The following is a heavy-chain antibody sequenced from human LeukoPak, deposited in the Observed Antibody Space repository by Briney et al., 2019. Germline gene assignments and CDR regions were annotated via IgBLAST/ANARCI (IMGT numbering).Heavy chain of an antibody. CDR3: AKDRGFWSGEDYFDY. CDR1: GFTFSSYG. Sequence: GGTLRLSCAASGFTFSSYGMHWVRQAPGKGLEWVAFIRYDGSNKYYADSVKGRFTISRDNSKHTLYLQMNSLRAEDTAVYYCAKDRGFWSGEDYFDYWGQGTLVTVSS. CDR2: IRYDGSNK. J-gene: IGHJ4*02. D-gene: IGHD3-3*01. V-gene: IGHV3-30*02.